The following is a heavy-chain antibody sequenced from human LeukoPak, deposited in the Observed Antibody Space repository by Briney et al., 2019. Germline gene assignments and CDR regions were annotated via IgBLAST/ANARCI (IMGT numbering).Heavy chain of an antibody. J-gene: IGHJ4*02. CDR3: AKVPQWLPLDY. D-gene: IGHD6-19*01. CDR2: IYSGGST. V-gene: IGHV3-53*01. CDR1: GFTVSSNY. Sequence: GGSLRLSCAASGFTVSSNYMSWVRQAPGKGLEWVSVIYSGGSTYYADSVKGRFTISRDNSKNTLYLQMNSLRAEDTAVYYCAKVPQWLPLDYWGQGTLVTVSS.